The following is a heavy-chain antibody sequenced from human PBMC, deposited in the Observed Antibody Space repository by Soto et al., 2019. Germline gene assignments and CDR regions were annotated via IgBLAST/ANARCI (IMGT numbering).Heavy chain of an antibody. V-gene: IGHV1-69*12. CDR1: GGTFSSYA. CDR2: IIPIFGTA. Sequence: QVQRGQSGAEVKKPGSSVKVSCKASGGTFSSYAISWVRQAPGQGLEWMGGIIPIFGTANYAQKFQGRVTITADESTSTAYMELSSLRSEDTAVYYCARVLKATVTHNWFDPWGQGTLVTVSS. D-gene: IGHD4-4*01. CDR3: ARVLKATVTHNWFDP. J-gene: IGHJ5*02.